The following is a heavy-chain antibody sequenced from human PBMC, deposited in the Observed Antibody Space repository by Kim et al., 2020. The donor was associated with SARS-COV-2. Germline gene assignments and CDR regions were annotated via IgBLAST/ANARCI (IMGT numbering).Heavy chain of an antibody. D-gene: IGHD3-22*01. Sequence: ASVKVSCKASGYTFTSYYMHWVRQAPGQGLEWMGIINPSGGSTSYAQKFQGRVTMTRDTSTSTVYMELSSLRSEDTAVYYCARERYYYDSSGQSGLGYWGQGTLVTVSS. CDR1: GYTFTSYY. CDR3: ARERYYYDSSGQSGLGY. J-gene: IGHJ4*02. V-gene: IGHV1-46*01. CDR2: INPSGGST.